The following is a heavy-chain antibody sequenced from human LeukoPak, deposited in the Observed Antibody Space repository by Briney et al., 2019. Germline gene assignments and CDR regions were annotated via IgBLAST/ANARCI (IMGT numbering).Heavy chain of an antibody. V-gene: IGHV1-18*01. D-gene: IGHD2-2*02. CDR3: ARTCSNTSCYSGAFDI. J-gene: IGHJ3*02. Sequence: ASVKVSCKASGYTFTSYGISWVRQAPGQGLEWMGWISAYNGNTNYAQKLQGRVTMTTDTSTSTAYMGLRSLRSDDTAVYYCARTCSNTSCYSGAFDIWGQGTMVTVSS. CDR1: GYTFTSYG. CDR2: ISAYNGNT.